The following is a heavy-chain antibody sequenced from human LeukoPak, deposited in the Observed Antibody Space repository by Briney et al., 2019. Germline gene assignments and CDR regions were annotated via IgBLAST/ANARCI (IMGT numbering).Heavy chain of an antibody. CDR2: ISCDASNK. J-gene: IGHJ4*02. CDR1: GFTFSSFA. Sequence: GGSLRLSCAASGFTFSSFAMHWVRQAPGKGLEWVAVISCDASNKFYADSVQGRFTISRDNSKNTLFLQMNSLGAEDTAVFYCARARSVGPPTGFVYWGQGTLVSVSS. V-gene: IGHV3-30-3*01. D-gene: IGHD4-23*01. CDR3: ARARSVGPPTGFVY.